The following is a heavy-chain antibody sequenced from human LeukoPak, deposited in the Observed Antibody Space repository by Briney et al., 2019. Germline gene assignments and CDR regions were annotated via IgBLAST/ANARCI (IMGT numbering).Heavy chain of an antibody. CDR3: AKERSFGTWLGDY. J-gene: IGHJ4*02. D-gene: IGHD2/OR15-2a*01. CDR1: GFTFSSYA. V-gene: IGHV3-23*01. Sequence: PGGSQPLSCAASGFTFSSYAMTWVRQAPGKGLEWVSAISGSGGGTYYADSVKGRFTISRDNSKNTMYLQMNSLRAEDTAVYYCAKERSFGTWLGDYLVQGALVTVSS. CDR2: ISGSGGGT.